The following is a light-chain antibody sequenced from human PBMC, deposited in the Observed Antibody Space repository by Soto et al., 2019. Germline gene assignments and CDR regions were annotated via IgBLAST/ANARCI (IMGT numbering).Light chain of an antibody. V-gene: IGKV1-5*03. CDR1: QSINTW. Sequence: DIQMTQSPSTPSGSVGDRVTITCRASQSINTWLAWYQQKPGKAPKLLIYKASSLESGVPSRFSGSGSGTEFTLTISSLQPDDFATYYCQHYNSYSEAFGQGTKVDIK. CDR2: KAS. CDR3: QHYNSYSEA. J-gene: IGKJ1*01.